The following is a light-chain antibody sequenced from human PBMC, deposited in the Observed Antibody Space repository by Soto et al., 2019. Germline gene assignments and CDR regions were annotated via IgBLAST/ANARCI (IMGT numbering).Light chain of an antibody. J-gene: IGKJ4*01. V-gene: IGKV3-15*01. CDR3: QQYNNWPPLP. CDR2: GAS. Sequence: EIVMTQSPATLSVSPGERATLSCRASQSVSSNLAWYQQKPGQAPRLLIYGASTRATGLPARFSGSRSGTEFTLPISSLQSEDFAVYYCQQYNNWPPLPFGGGTKVEIK. CDR1: QSVSSN.